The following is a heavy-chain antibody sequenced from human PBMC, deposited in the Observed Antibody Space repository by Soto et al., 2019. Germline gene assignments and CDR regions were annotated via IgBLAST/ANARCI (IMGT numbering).Heavy chain of an antibody. V-gene: IGHV1-69*06. CDR2: IIPIFGTA. CDR1: GGTFSSYA. CDR3: ARGAPRPRDVPTYFHF. Sequence: SVKVSCNASGGTFSSYAISRVRQAPGQGLEWMGGIIPIFGTANYAQKFQGRVTITADKSTSTAYMELTSVTSADKAVYFCARGAPRPRDVPTYFHFWGQGTLVTVSS. J-gene: IGHJ4*02.